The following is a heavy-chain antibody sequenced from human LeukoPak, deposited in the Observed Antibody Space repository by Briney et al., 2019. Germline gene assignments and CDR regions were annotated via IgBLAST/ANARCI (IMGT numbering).Heavy chain of an antibody. CDR2: VYSSGSA. Sequence: SETLSLTCSVSGGSISSGSYFWSWIRQPAGKGLEWIGRVYSSGSANYNPSLESRVSISVDTSKNHFSLKLNSVTAAGTAVYYCARERAERFYYGSGSSYNGCELDCWGQGTLVTVSS. J-gene: IGHJ4*02. CDR3: ARERAERFYYGSGSSYNGCELDC. CDR1: GGSISSGSYF. D-gene: IGHD3-10*01. V-gene: IGHV4-61*02.